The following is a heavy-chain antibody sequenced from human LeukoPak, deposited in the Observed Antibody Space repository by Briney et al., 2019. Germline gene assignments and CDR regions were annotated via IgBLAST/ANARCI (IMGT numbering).Heavy chain of an antibody. CDR1: GFTFSSYS. V-gene: IGHV3-21*01. CDR3: ARERDDSSGYYYVSY. Sequence: SGGSLRLSCAASGFTFSSYSMNWVRQAPGKGLEWVSSISSSSSYIYYADSVKGRFTISRDNAKNSLYLQMNSLRAEDTAVYYCARERDDSSGYYYVSYWGQGTLVTVSS. D-gene: IGHD3-22*01. J-gene: IGHJ4*02. CDR2: ISSSSSYI.